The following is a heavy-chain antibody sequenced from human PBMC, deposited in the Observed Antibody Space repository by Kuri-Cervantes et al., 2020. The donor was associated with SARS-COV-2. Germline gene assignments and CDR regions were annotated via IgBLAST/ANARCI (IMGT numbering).Heavy chain of an antibody. V-gene: IGHV4-30-4*08. Sequence: SCTVSGGSISSGDYYWSWIRQPPGKGLEWIGYIYYSGSTYYNPSLKSRVTISVDTSKNQFSLKLSSVTAADTAVYYCARGSPYGDYGDGSYYYYMDVWGKGTTVTVSS. CDR1: GGSISSGDYY. CDR2: IYYSGST. D-gene: IGHD4-17*01. J-gene: IGHJ6*03. CDR3: ARGSPYGDYGDGSYYYYMDV.